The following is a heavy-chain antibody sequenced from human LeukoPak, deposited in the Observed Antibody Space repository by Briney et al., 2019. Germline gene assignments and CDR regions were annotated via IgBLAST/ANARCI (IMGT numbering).Heavy chain of an antibody. Sequence: GGSLRLSCAASGFTFSSYAMSWVRQAPGKGLEWVSAISGSGGSTYYADSVKGRFTISRDNSKNTLYLQMNRLRAEDTAVYYCAKDLPSYYDFWSETPSDYGMDVWGQGTTVTVSS. J-gene: IGHJ6*02. V-gene: IGHV3-23*01. CDR2: ISGSGGST. CDR1: GFTFSSYA. CDR3: AKDLPSYYDFWSETPSDYGMDV. D-gene: IGHD3-3*01.